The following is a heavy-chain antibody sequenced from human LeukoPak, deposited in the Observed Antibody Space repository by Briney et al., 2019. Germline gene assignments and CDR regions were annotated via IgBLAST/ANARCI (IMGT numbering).Heavy chain of an antibody. CDR1: GFTFSSYG. D-gene: IGHD3-10*01. V-gene: IGHV3-33*06. CDR3: AKELGSGSYTTDY. Sequence: PRGSLRLSCAASGFTFSSYGMHWVRQAPGKGLEWVAVIWYDGSNKYYADSVKGRFTISRDNSKNTLYLQMNSLRAEDTAVYYCAKELGSGSYTTDYWGQGTLVTVSS. CDR2: IWYDGSNK. J-gene: IGHJ4*02.